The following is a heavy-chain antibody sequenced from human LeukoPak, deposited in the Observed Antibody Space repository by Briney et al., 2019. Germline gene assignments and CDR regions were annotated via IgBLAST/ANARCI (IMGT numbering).Heavy chain of an antibody. CDR1: GGSISSYY. J-gene: IGHJ4*02. CDR2: IYYSGST. Sequence: PSETLSLTCTVSGGSISSYYWSWIRQPPGKGLEWIGYIYYSGSTNYNPSLKSRVTISVDTSKNQFSLKLSSVTAADTAVYYCARHLYFEDSSGYYSYSFDYRGQGTLVTVSS. CDR3: ARHLYFEDSSGYYSYSFDY. V-gene: IGHV4-59*08. D-gene: IGHD3-22*01.